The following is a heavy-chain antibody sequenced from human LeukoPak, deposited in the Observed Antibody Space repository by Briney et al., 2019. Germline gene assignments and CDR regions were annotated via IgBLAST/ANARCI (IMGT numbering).Heavy chain of an antibody. V-gene: IGHV1-18*01. CDR1: GYTFTSYG. J-gene: IGHJ4*02. Sequence: GASVKVSCKASGYTFTSYGISWVRQAPGQGLEWMGWISAYNGNTNYAQKLQGRVTMTTDTSTSTAYMELRSLRSDDTAVYYCARDQSYDGYSDSGLDDYWGQGTLVTVSS. CDR2: ISAYNGNT. CDR3: ARDQSYDGYSDSGLDDY. D-gene: IGHD3-22*01.